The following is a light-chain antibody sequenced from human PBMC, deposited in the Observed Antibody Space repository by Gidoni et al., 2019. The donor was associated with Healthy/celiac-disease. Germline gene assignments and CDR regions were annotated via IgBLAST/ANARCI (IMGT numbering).Light chain of an antibody. V-gene: IGKV3-20*01. J-gene: IGKJ1*01. Sequence: ALTTSPGSLSSSPGEAATLSCRTSQIVSSSYLAWYQQKPGQAPRLLIYCASSRATSIPDRFSSSGSGTDYTLTISRLEPEDYAVDYCQQYGSSPETFXXXTKVEIK. CDR3: QQYGSSPET. CDR2: CAS. CDR1: QIVSSSY.